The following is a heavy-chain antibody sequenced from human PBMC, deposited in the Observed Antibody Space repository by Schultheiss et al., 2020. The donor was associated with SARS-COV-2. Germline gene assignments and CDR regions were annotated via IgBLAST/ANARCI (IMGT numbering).Heavy chain of an antibody. J-gene: IGHJ4*02. CDR3: ARYCSGGSCYSAY. D-gene: IGHD2-15*01. V-gene: IGHV4-34*01. CDR1: GGSFSGYY. Sequence: SETLSLTCAVYGGSFSGYYWSWIRQPPGKGLEWIGEINHSGSTYYNPSLKSRVTISVDTSKNQFSLKLSSVTAADTAVYYCARYCSGGSCYSAYWGQGTLVTVSS. CDR2: INHSGST.